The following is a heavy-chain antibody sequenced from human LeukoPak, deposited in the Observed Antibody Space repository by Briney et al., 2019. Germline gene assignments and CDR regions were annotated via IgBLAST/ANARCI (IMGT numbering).Heavy chain of an antibody. CDR1: GFTFSSYE. D-gene: IGHD3-10*02. V-gene: IGHV3-48*03. J-gene: IGHJ6*04. Sequence: GGSLRLSCAASGFTFSSYELNWVRQAPGKGLGWVSYISSSGSTIYYADSVKGRFTISRDNAKNSLYLQMNSLRAEDTAVYYCAELGITMIGGVWGKGTTVTISS. CDR2: ISSSGSTI. CDR3: AELGITMIGGV.